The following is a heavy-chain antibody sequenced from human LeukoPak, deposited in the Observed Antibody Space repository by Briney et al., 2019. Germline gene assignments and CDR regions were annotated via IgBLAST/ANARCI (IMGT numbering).Heavy chain of an antibody. CDR3: ARGQPYYDFWSGYGGPNYYFDY. CDR2: INHSGST. D-gene: IGHD3-3*01. J-gene: IGHJ4*02. V-gene: IGHV4-34*01. Sequence: SETLSLTCAVYGGSFSGYYWSWIRQPPGKGLEWIGEINHSGSTNYNPSLKSRVTISIDTSKNQFSLKLSSVTAADTAVYYCARGQPYYDFWSGYGGPNYYFDYWGQGTLVTVSS. CDR1: GGSFSGYY.